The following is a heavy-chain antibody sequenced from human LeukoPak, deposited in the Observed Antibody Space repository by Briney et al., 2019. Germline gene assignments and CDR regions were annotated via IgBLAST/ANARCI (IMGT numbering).Heavy chain of an antibody. CDR3: AKGKRIYNN. CDR1: GFTFSDYY. J-gene: IGHJ4*02. D-gene: IGHD1-1*01. Sequence: GGSLRLSCAASGFTFSDYYITWLRQAPGKGLEWVSYISSSGSTIYSADPVKGRFPIPRDNANNPLYLQMNSRKAEDTALYYCAKGKRIYNNWGQGTLVTVSS. CDR2: ISSSGSTI. V-gene: IGHV3-11*01.